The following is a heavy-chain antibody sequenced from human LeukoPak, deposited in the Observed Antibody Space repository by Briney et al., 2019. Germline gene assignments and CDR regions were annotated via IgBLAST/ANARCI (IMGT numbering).Heavy chain of an antibody. CDR2: IIPIFGTA. Sequence: SVKVSCKASGGTFSSYAISWVRQAPGQGLEWMGGIIPIFGTANYAQKFQGRVTITADESTSTAYMELSSLRSEDTAVYYCARMGSLLTGVRSSGAFDIWGHGTMVTVSS. V-gene: IGHV1-69*01. D-gene: IGHD1-20*01. J-gene: IGHJ3*02. CDR3: ARMGSLLTGVRSSGAFDI. CDR1: GGTFSSYA.